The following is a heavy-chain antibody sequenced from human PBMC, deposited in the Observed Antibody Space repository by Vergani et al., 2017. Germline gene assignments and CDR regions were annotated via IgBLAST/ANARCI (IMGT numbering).Heavy chain of an antibody. CDR2: IIPILGIA. CDR1: GGTFSSYA. J-gene: IGHJ6*02. CDR3: RVGATYYYGMDV. D-gene: IGHD1-26*01. V-gene: IGHV1-69*04. Sequence: QVQLVQSGAEVKKPGSSVKVSCKASGGTFSSYAISWVRQAPGQGLEWMGRIIPILGIANYAQKFQGRVTITADKSTSTAYMELSSLRSEDTAVYYCRVGATYYYGMDVWGQGTTVTVSS.